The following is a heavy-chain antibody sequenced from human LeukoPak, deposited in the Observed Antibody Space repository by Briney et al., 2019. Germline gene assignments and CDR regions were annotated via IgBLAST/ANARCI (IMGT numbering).Heavy chain of an antibody. CDR1: GYTFTGYY. CDR3: ARTYQLPLRSAFDI. D-gene: IGHD2-2*01. V-gene: IGHV1-2*06. J-gene: IGHJ3*02. CDR2: INPNSGGT. Sequence: ASVKVSCKASGYTFTGYYMHWVQQAPGQGLEWMGRINPNSGGTNYAQKFQGRVTMTRDTSISTAHMELSRLRSDDTAVYYCARTYQLPLRSAFDIWGQGTMVTVSS.